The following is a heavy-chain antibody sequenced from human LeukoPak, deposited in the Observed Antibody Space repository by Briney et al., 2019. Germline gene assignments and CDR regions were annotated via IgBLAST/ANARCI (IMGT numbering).Heavy chain of an antibody. Sequence: ASVKVSCKASGYTFTSYGISWVRQAPGQGLEWMGWINAGNGNTKYSQKFQGRVTITRDTSASTAYMELSSLRSEDTAVYYCARDRVGYSYGYMQYNWFDPWGQGALVTVSS. V-gene: IGHV1-3*01. CDR1: GYTFTSYG. CDR2: INAGNGNT. D-gene: IGHD5-18*01. CDR3: ARDRVGYSYGYMQYNWFDP. J-gene: IGHJ5*02.